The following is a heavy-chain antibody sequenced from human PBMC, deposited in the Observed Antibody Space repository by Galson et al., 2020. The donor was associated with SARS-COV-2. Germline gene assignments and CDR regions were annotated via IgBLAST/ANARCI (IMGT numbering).Heavy chain of an antibody. CDR1: GFTFSDYT. Sequence: GESLKISCVASGFTFSDYTMHWLRQAPGRGLEWVSFISGDSDYTYYADSVRGRFTISRDNAKNSLYLQMNSLRVEDTAIYYCARDRSYSNSSFWFDPWGQGTLVPVSS. V-gene: IGHV3-21*06. D-gene: IGHD6-6*01. CDR2: ISGDSDYT. J-gene: IGHJ5*02. CDR3: ARDRSYSNSSFWFDP.